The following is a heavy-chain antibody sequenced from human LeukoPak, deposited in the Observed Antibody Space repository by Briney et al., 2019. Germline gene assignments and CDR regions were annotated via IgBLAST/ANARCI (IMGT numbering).Heavy chain of an antibody. CDR2: ISWNSGSI. V-gene: IGHV3-9*01. CDR1: GFIFDDYA. J-gene: IGHJ4*02. Sequence: GGSLRLSCAASGFIFDDYAMHWVRQAPGKGLEWVSGISWNSGSIGYADSVKGRFTISRDNAKNSLYLQMNSLRAEDTALYYCAKGDVDILATTLADWGQGTLVTVSS. CDR3: AKGDVDILATTLAD. D-gene: IGHD5-12*01.